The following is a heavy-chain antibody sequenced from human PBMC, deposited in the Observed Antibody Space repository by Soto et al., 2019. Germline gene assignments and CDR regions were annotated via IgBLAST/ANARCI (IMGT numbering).Heavy chain of an antibody. CDR1: GYTFTSYT. V-gene: IGHV1-18*01. CDR2: ISPYNGNT. J-gene: IGHJ5*02. CDR3: ARVVGALGHWFDP. Sequence: QVQLVQSGAEVKEPGASEKVSCKASGYTFTSYTISWVRQAPGQGLEWMGRISPYNGNTNYAQKLQGRVTMTTDTSTSIAYMELRSLRSDDTAVYYCARVVGALGHWFDPWGQGTLVTVSS. D-gene: IGHD1-26*01.